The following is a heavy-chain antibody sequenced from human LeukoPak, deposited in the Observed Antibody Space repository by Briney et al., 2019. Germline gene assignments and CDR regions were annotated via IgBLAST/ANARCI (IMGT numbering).Heavy chain of an antibody. CDR2: ISGSGGST. J-gene: IGHJ4*02. D-gene: IGHD5-12*01. CDR3: AKVSYSGYDLDY. V-gene: IGHV3-23*01. CDR1: GFTFSSYA. Sequence: GGSLRLSCAASGFTFSSYAMSLVRQAPGKGLEWVSAISGSGGSTYYADSVKGRFTISRDNSKNTLYLQMNSLRAEDTAVYYCAKVSYSGYDLDYWGQGTLVTVSS.